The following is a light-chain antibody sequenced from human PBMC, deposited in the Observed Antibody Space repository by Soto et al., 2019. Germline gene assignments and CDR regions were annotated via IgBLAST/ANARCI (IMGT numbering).Light chain of an antibody. V-gene: IGLV2-14*01. J-gene: IGLJ1*01. CDR3: TSYTSSINYV. CDR2: EVS. Sequence: QSVLTQPASVSGSPGQSITISCTGTSSDVGGYNYVSWYQQHPGKAPKLMIYEVSNRPSGVSNRFSGSKSGNTASLTISGLQAEDEAQYYCTSYTSSINYVLGNGTKVT. CDR1: SSDVGGYNY.